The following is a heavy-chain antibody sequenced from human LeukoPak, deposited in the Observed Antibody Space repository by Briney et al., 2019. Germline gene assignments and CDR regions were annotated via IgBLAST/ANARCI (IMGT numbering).Heavy chain of an antibody. D-gene: IGHD6-19*01. J-gene: IGHJ4*02. CDR2: IYWDDDK. CDR3: AHRLSSSGWWNY. V-gene: IGHV2-5*02. Sequence: SGPTLVNPTQTLTLTCTFSGFSLSTSGVGVGWIRQPPGKALEWLALIYWDDDKRYSPSLKSRLTITKGTSKNQVVLTMINMDPVDTATYYCAHRLSSSGWWNYWGQGTLVTVSS. CDR1: GFSLSTSGVG.